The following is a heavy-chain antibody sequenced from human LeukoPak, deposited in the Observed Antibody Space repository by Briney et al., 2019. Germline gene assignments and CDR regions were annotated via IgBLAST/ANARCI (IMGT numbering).Heavy chain of an antibody. CDR1: GFTFSGSP. CDR2: VRSKANNYAT. Sequence: GGSLRLSCAASGFTFSGSPMHWVRQASGKGLEWVGRVRSKANNYATAYAASVKGRFTISRDDSKNTAYLQMNSLKIEDTAVYFCTSGSGYYFDYWGQGTLVSVSS. CDR3: TSGSGYYFDY. V-gene: IGHV3-73*01. D-gene: IGHD3-10*01. J-gene: IGHJ4*02.